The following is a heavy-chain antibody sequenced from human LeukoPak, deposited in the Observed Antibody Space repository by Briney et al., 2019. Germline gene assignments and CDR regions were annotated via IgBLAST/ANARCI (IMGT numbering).Heavy chain of an antibody. CDR3: ASDCGSDPGTFEY. Sequence: GGSLRLSCAASGFTFSSYSMNWVRQAPGKGLEWVSSISSSSSYIYYADSVKGRFTISRDNAKNSLYLQMNSLRAEDTAVYYCASDCGSDPGTFEYWGKGTMVTVSS. D-gene: IGHD5-12*01. CDR2: ISSSSSYI. V-gene: IGHV3-21*01. J-gene: IGHJ4*02. CDR1: GFTFSSYS.